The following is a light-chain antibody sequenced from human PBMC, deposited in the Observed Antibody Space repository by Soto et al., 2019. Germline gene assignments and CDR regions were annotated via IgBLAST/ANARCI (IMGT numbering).Light chain of an antibody. CDR2: GNN. J-gene: IGLJ1*01. CDR3: QSYDSSLSCV. V-gene: IGLV1-40*01. Sequence: QSVLTQPPSVSGAPGQRVTISCTGSSSNIGAGYDVHWYQQLPGTAPQLLIYGNNNRPSGVPDRFSGSKSGTSASLAITGLQAEDEADYYCQSYDSSLSCVFGTGTKLTVL. CDR1: SSNIGAGYD.